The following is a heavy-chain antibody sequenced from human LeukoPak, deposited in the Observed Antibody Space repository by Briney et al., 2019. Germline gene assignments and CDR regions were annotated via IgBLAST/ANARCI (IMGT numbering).Heavy chain of an antibody. CDR3: AKRLGRRVNFDY. Sequence: GGSLRLSCAASGLTFSSYAMSWVRQAPGKGLEWVSAISGSGGSTYYADSVKGRFTISRDNSKNTLYLQMNSLRAEDTAVYYCAKRLGRRVNFDYWGQGTLVTVSS. V-gene: IGHV3-23*01. J-gene: IGHJ4*02. D-gene: IGHD6-25*01. CDR1: GLTFSSYA. CDR2: ISGSGGST.